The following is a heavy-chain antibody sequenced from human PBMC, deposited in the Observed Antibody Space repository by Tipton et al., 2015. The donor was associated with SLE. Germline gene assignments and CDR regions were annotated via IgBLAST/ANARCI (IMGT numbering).Heavy chain of an antibody. D-gene: IGHD1-26*01. CDR2: ISIKGGST. CDR3: VRGGVGASTVRLYFQR. CDR1: GFTFSSYA. Sequence: GSLRLSCSASGFTFSSYAMHWVRQAPGKGLEYVSAISIKGGSTYYADSVRGRFTISRENSKSTLYLQMSSLRAEDTAVYYCVRGGVGASTVRLYFQRWGQGTLVTVSS. J-gene: IGHJ1*01. V-gene: IGHV3-64D*06.